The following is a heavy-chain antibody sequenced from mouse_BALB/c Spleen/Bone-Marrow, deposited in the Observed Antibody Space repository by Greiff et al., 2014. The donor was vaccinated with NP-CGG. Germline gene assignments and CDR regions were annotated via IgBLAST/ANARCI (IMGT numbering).Heavy chain of an antibody. V-gene: IGHV1S41*01. J-gene: IGHJ1*01. Sequence: DLVEPGASVKLSCKASGYTFTSYWINWIKQRPGQGLEWIGRIAPGSGSTYYNEMFKGKATLTVDTSSSTAYIQLSSLSSEDSAVYFCARRYFDVWGAGTTVTVSS. CDR3: ARRYFDV. CDR2: IAPGSGST. CDR1: GYTFTSYW.